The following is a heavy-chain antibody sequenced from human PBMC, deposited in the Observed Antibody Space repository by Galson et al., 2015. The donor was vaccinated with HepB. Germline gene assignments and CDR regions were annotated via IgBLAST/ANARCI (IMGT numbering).Heavy chain of an antibody. Sequence: SLRLSCAASGFTFSAYTMNWVRRAPGKGLESIAYISTNGATIYYADSVKGRFTVSRDNARNSLYLQMNSLRDEDTAVYYCAKLPLAVAGVKYFQRWGQGTLVTVSS. J-gene: IGHJ1*01. D-gene: IGHD6-19*01. CDR2: ISTNGATI. V-gene: IGHV3-48*02. CDR3: AKLPLAVAGVKYFQR. CDR1: GFTFSAYT.